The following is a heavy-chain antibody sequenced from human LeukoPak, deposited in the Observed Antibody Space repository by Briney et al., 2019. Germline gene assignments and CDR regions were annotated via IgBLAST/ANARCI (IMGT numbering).Heavy chain of an antibody. CDR2: INPSGGST. Sequence: ASVKVSCKASGYTFTSYYMHWVRQAPGQGLEWMGIINPSGGSTSYAQKFQGRVTMTTDTSTSTAYMNLRSLTSDDTAVYYCARDGGQSYDLLTGYYNNDWFDPWGQGTLVTVSS. J-gene: IGHJ5*02. CDR3: ARDGGQSYDLLTGYYNNDWFDP. V-gene: IGHV1-46*01. D-gene: IGHD3-9*01. CDR1: GYTFTSYY.